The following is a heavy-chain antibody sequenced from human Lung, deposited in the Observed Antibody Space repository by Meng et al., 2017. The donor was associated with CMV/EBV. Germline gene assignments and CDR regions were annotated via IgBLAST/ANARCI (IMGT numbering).Heavy chain of an antibody. Sequence: GESXKISCAASGFTFSDYAMHWVRQAPGKGLEWVAITSYNENIKNYADSVKGRFTISRDNSKNILYLQMNTLRPEDTAVYYCARDYYDFWSGHPHYWGQGTLVTVSS. J-gene: IGHJ4*02. CDR1: GFTFSDYA. CDR2: TSYNENIK. V-gene: IGHV3-30-3*01. CDR3: ARDYYDFWSGHPHY. D-gene: IGHD3-3*01.